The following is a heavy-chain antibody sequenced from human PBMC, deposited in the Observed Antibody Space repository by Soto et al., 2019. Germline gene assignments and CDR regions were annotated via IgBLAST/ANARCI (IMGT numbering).Heavy chain of an antibody. CDR3: ARHLVVAATTYNWFDL. J-gene: IGHJ5*02. D-gene: IGHD2-15*01. CDR2: IFYSGST. CDR1: GCSISSSSYY. V-gene: IGHV4-39*01. Sequence: PSETLTLACAVSGCSISSSSYYWGWIRQLPGKGLEWIGSIFYSGSTYYNPSPRSRVTIYIDSSKNQFSLKLSSVTAADTAVYYCARHLVVAATTYNWFDLWGQGTLVTVSS.